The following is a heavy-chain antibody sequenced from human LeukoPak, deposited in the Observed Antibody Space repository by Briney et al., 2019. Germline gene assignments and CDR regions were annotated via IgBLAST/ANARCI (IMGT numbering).Heavy chain of an antibody. D-gene: IGHD3-22*01. CDR3: ATARDRHKYDSSGYYFDY. V-gene: IGHV1-24*01. Sequence: ASVKVSRKVSGYTLTELSMHWVRQAPGEGLEWMGGFDPEDGETIYAQKFQGRVTMTEDTSTDTAYMELSSLRSEDTAVYYCATARDRHKYDSSGYYFDYWGQGTLVTVSS. CDR1: GYTLTELS. CDR2: FDPEDGET. J-gene: IGHJ4*02.